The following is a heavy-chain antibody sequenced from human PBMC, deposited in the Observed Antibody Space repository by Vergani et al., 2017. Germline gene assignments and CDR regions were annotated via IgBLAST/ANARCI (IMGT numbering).Heavy chain of an antibody. J-gene: IGHJ4*02. V-gene: IGHV4-39*01. CDR3: ARNLVGATPFFDY. D-gene: IGHD1-26*01. CDR1: GGSISSSSYY. CDR2: IYYSGST. Sequence: QLQLQESGPGLVKPSETLSLTCTVSGGSISSSSYYWGWIRQPPGKGLEWIGSIYYSGSTYYNPSLKSRVTISVDTSKNQFSLKLSSVTAADTAVYYCARNLVGATPFFDYWGQGTLVTVSS.